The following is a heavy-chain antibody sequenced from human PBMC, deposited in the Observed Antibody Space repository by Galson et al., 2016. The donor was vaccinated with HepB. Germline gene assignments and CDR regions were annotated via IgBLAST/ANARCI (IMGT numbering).Heavy chain of an antibody. V-gene: IGHV4-59*01. Sequence: SETLSLTCTVSGGSISSYYWSWIRQPPGKGLEWIGSIYYSGSTTYNPSLKSRVTISLDTSKSHFSLNLSSVTAADTAAYYCAREDEVWYSYGFGPSWFDPWGQGTLVTVSS. CDR1: GGSISSYY. CDR2: IYYSGST. D-gene: IGHD1-26*01. J-gene: IGHJ5*02. CDR3: AREDEVWYSYGFGPSWFDP.